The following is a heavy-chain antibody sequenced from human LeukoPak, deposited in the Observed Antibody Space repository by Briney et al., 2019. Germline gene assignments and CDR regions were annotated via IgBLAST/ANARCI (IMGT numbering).Heavy chain of an antibody. V-gene: IGHV1-8*01. CDR3: ARDRDPRAFDI. CDR1: GYTFTSYD. D-gene: IGHD1-14*01. J-gene: IGHJ3*02. Sequence: ASVKVSCKASGYTFTSYDINWVRQATGQGLEWMGWMNPNSGNTGYAQKFQGRVTMTRNTSISTAYMEPSSLRSEDTAVYFCARDRDPRAFDIWGQGTMVTVSS. CDR2: MNPNSGNT.